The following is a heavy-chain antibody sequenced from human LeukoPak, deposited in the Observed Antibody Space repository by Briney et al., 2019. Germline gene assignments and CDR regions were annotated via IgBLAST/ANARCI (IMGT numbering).Heavy chain of an antibody. CDR3: VRENHGSFDY. V-gene: IGHV3-21*01. Sequence: PGGSLRLSCAASGFSFSTYYVNWVRQAPGKGLEWVSCISSSSTYIYYADPVRGRFAISRDNAKNSLYLQMNSLRADDTAVYYCVRENHGSFDYWGQGSLVTVSS. D-gene: IGHD1-14*01. CDR1: GFSFSTYY. CDR2: ISSSSTYI. J-gene: IGHJ4*02.